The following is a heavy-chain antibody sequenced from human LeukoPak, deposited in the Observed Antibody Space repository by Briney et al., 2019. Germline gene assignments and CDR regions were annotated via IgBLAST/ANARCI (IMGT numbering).Heavy chain of an antibody. CDR1: GYTFTSYG. D-gene: IGHD2-2*01. CDR2: ISAYNGNT. V-gene: IGHV1-18*01. Sequence: ASVKVSCKASGYTFTSYGISWVRQAPGQGLEWMGWISAYNGNTNYAQKLQGRVTMTTDTSTSTAYMELRSLRSDDTAVYYCARGWIEKYQLLSTIDYWGQGTLVTVSS. J-gene: IGHJ4*02. CDR3: ARGWIEKYQLLSTIDY.